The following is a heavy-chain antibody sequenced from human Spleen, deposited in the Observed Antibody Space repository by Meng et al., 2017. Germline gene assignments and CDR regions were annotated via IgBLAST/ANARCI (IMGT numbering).Heavy chain of an antibody. CDR1: GINFSTAW. Sequence: EVQLVESGGGLVKPGGSLRLSCATSGINFSTAWMTWFRQAPGKGLEWVGRIKSKPDGGTADYGAPVQGRFTISKDDSKNTLYLQMNSLKTEDTAVYYCSTDRSWFDPWGQGTLVTVSS. J-gene: IGHJ5*02. V-gene: IGHV3-15*01. CDR2: IKSKPDGGTA. CDR3: STDRSWFDP.